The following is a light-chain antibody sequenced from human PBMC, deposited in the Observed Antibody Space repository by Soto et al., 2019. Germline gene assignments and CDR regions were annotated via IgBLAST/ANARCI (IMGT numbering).Light chain of an antibody. V-gene: IGLV1-40*01. Sequence: QSVLTQPPSVSGAPGQRVTISCTGSRSNLGAEYGIRWYQHLPGTAPKLLIYGVNSRPSGIPDRFSGSKSGSSASLAIAGLQAEDEADYYCQSYDDSLGGFYVFGTGTKVTVL. CDR1: RSNLGAEYG. J-gene: IGLJ1*01. CDR2: GVN. CDR3: QSYDDSLGGFYV.